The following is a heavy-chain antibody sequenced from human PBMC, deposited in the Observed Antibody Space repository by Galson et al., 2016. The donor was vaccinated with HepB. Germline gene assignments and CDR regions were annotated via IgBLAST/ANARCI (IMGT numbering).Heavy chain of an antibody. V-gene: IGHV3-23*01. CDR2: ISGSAYTT. D-gene: IGHD3-10*01. Sequence: SLRLSCAASGFTFSSYAMNWVRQAPGKGLEWVSGISGSAYTTYYADSVKGRFTISRDNSNNTLSLQMNSLRADDTAVYYCTKGERFGAYFDYWGQGTLVTVSS. J-gene: IGHJ4*02. CDR3: TKGERFGAYFDY. CDR1: GFTFSSYA.